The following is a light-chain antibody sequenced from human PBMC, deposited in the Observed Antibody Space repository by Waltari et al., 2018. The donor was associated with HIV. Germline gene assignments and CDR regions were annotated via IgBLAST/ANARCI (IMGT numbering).Light chain of an antibody. J-gene: IGKJ1*01. CDR1: QTVSTN. V-gene: IGKV3-15*01. CDR2: DAA. Sequence: VMTQAPANLSVSPGDRATLPCRASQTVSTNLAGYQQKPGQAPRLLIYDAATRATGIPARFSGSGSGTEFTLTITSLQSEDSAIYYCQQYNNWPPWTFGQGTKVEIK. CDR3: QQYNNWPPWT.